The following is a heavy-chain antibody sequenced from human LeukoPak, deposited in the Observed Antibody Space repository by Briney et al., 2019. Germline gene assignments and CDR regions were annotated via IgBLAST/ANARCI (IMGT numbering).Heavy chain of an antibody. CDR1: GGSISSGGYY. J-gene: IGHJ5*02. Sequence: TLSLPGTVSGGSISSGGYYWCWIRQRPGKGLAWIGYGYYSGSTYYNPSLKRRVTISVDTSKNQSSLKLSSVTAADTAVYYCTRRKTGGIAARAWFDPWGQGTLVTVSS. CDR2: GYYSGST. D-gene: IGHD6-6*01. V-gene: IGHV4-31*03. CDR3: TRRKTGGIAARAWFDP.